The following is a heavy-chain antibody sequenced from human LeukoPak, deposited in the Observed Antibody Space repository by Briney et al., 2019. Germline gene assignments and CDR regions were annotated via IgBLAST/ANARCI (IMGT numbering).Heavy chain of an antibody. CDR1: GFTFSRYG. J-gene: IGHJ5*02. CDR2: IRYDGSNK. D-gene: IGHD2-8*01. V-gene: IGHV3-30*02. CDR3: AKDGLYGTGYNWFDP. Sequence: QPGGSLRLSCAASGFTFSRYGMHWVRQAPGKGLEWVAFIRYDGSNKYYADSVKGRFTISRDNSKNTLYLQMNSLRAEDTAVYYCAKDGLYGTGYNWFDPWGQGTLVTVSS.